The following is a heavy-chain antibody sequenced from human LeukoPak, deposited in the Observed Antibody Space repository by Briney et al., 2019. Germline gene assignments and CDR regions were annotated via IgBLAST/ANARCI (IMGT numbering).Heavy chain of an antibody. CDR1: GFTFSDYY. Sequence: GSLRLSCAASGFTFSDYYMSWIRQAPGKGLEWVSYISSSGSTIYYADSLKGRFTISRDNAKNSLYLQMNSLRAEDTAVYYCATSEVRNVFDIWGQGTMVTVSS. D-gene: IGHD3-22*01. V-gene: IGHV3-11*04. J-gene: IGHJ3*02. CDR2: ISSSGSTI. CDR3: ATSEVRNVFDI.